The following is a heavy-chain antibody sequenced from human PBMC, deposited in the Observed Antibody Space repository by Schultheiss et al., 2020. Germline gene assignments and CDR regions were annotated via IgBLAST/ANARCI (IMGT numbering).Heavy chain of an antibody. CDR1: GFTFSSYA. J-gene: IGHJ4*02. CDR3: ARDQVRGVIITYYFDY. CDR2: ISYDGSNK. V-gene: IGHV3-30*04. Sequence: GESLKISCAASGFTFSSYAMHWVRQAPGKGLEWVAVISYDGSNKYYADSVKGRFTISRDNSKNTLYLQMNSLRAEDTAVYYCARDQVRGVIITYYFDYWGQGTLGTVS. D-gene: IGHD3-10*01.